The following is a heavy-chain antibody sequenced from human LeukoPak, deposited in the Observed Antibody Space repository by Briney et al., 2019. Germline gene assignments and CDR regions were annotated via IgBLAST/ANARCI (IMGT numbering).Heavy chain of an antibody. CDR1: GGSFSDFH. J-gene: IGHJ2*01. D-gene: IGHD4-17*01. CDR3: ARGKVTRDWYFDL. CDR2: INHSGNT. V-gene: IGHV4-34*01. Sequence: PSETLSLTCTVYGGSFSDFHWSWIRLPPGKGLEWIGEINHSGNTNYSPSLKSRVTISIDTSKNQFSLKLSSVTAADTAVYYCARGKVTRDWYFDLWGRGTLVTVSS.